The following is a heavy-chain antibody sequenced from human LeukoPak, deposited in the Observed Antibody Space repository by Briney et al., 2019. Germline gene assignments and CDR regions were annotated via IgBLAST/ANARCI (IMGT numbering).Heavy chain of an antibody. CDR3: AADTIFKGDIDI. V-gene: IGHV1-45*02. CDR2: ITPFNGNT. Sequence: ASVKVSCKASGGTFSSYAISWVRQAPGQALEWMGWITPFNGNTNYAQKFQDRVTITRDRSMSTAYMELSSLRSEDTAMYYCAADTIFKGDIDIWGQGTMVTVSS. CDR1: GGTFSSYA. J-gene: IGHJ3*02. D-gene: IGHD3-3*01.